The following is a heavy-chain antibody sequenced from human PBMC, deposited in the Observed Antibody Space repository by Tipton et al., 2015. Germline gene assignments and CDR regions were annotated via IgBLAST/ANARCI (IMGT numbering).Heavy chain of an antibody. J-gene: IGHJ4*02. CDR2: INYSATT. CDR3: ARGTYGGYIQSH. D-gene: IGHD4-17*01. V-gene: IGHV4-39*07. Sequence: TLSLTCSVSGDSISSGRYYWTWVRQSPGKGLEWIGEINYSATTHYNPSLGSRVTISVDTSKNQFSLNLTSVTAADTAFYYCARGTYGGYIQSHWGQGTPVTVSS. CDR1: GDSISSGRYY.